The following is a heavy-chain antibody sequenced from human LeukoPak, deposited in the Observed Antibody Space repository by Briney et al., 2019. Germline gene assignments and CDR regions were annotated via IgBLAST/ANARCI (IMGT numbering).Heavy chain of an antibody. J-gene: IGHJ4*02. CDR3: ARGGEMATTWDYYFDF. D-gene: IGHD5-24*01. V-gene: IGHV1-69*04. Sequence: SVKLSCTASGVTFSSYAISWVRQAPGQGLEWMGKIIPNFGMANYVQKFQGRVTITADKATSTAYMELSSLRSEDTAVYYGARGGEMATTWDYYFDFWGQGTLVTVSS. CDR2: IIPNFGMA. CDR1: GVTFSSYA.